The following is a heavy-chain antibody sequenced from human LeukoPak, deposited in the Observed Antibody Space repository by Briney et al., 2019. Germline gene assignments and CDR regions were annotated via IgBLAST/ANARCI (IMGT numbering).Heavy chain of an antibody. Sequence: GGSLRLSCAASGFTFSDYALNWVRQAPGKGLGWISSITGSSYKKYYAESLKGRVTISRDNTKNSLYLQMDSLRAEDTAVYYCGVGASSASEFDYWGQGTLVTVSS. CDR2: ITGSSYKK. J-gene: IGHJ4*02. D-gene: IGHD1-26*01. CDR3: GVGASSASEFDY. V-gene: IGHV3-21*01. CDR1: GFTFSDYA.